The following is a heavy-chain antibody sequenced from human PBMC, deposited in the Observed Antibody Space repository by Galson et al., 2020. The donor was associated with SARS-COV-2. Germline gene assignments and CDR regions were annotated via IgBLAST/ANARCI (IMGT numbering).Heavy chain of an antibody. D-gene: IGHD3-10*01. Sequence: ASVKVSCKASGYTFTNYYIHWLRQAPGQGLEWMGMINPSGGSTSYAQRFQGRVTMTRDTSTSTVYMDLSSLRSEDTAVYYCARNRDSGFDYWGQGTLVTVSS. CDR2: INPSGGST. CDR3: ARNRDSGFDY. V-gene: IGHV1-46*01. J-gene: IGHJ4*02. CDR1: GYTFTNYY.